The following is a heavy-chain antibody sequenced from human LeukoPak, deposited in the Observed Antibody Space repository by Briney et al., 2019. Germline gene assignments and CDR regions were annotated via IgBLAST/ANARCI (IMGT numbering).Heavy chain of an antibody. Sequence: GASVKVSCKASGYTFTSYAMHWVRQAPGQRLEWMGWINAGNGNTKYSQKFQGRVTMTRDTSTSTVYMELSSLRSEDTAVCYCVRAVYYYDSRGAFDIWGQGTMVTVSS. CDR3: VRAVYYYDSRGAFDI. CDR2: INAGNGNT. D-gene: IGHD3-22*01. V-gene: IGHV1-3*01. CDR1: GYTFTSYA. J-gene: IGHJ3*02.